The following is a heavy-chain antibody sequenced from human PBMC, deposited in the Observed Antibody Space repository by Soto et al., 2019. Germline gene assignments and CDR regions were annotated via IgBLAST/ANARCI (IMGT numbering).Heavy chain of an antibody. CDR1: GFTFDDYA. CDR3: AKDRGGNPEGSAFDI. CDR2: ISWNSGSI. V-gene: IGHV3-9*01. J-gene: IGHJ3*02. D-gene: IGHD2-15*01. Sequence: QSGGSLRLSCAASGFTFDDYAMHWVRQAPGKGLEWVSGISWNSGSIGYADSVKGRFTISRDNAKNSLYLQMNSLRAEDTALYYCAKDRGGNPEGSAFDIWGQGTMVTVSS.